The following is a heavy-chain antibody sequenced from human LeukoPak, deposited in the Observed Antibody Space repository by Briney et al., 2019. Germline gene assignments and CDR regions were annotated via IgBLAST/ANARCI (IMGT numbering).Heavy chain of an antibody. CDR2: INPSGGST. J-gene: IGHJ6*03. V-gene: IGHV1-46*01. Sequence: VASVKVSCKASGYTFTGYYMHWVRQAPGQGLEWMGIINPSGGSTSYAQKFQGRVAMARDMSTSTVYMELSSLRSEDTAVYYCARDLYYYDSSGYYPHYYYYYYMDVWGKGTTVTVSS. CDR3: ARDLYYYDSSGYYPHYYYYYYMDV. D-gene: IGHD3-22*01. CDR1: GYTFTGYY.